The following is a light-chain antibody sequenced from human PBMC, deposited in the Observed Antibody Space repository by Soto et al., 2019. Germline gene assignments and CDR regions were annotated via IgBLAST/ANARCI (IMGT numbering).Light chain of an antibody. Sequence: DIQMTQSPSSLSASVGDRVTITCRASQGISNYLTWYQQKPGKVPKLLIYAASTLQSGVPSRFSGSGSGTDFTLTISSLQPEDVATYYFQKYNSAPYTVGQGTKLEIK. CDR2: AAS. J-gene: IGKJ2*01. CDR3: QKYNSAPYT. V-gene: IGKV1-27*01. CDR1: QGISNY.